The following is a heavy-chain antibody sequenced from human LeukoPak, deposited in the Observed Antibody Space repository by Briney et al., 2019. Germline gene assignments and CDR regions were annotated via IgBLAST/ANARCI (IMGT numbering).Heavy chain of an antibody. CDR2: ILHDGSDK. V-gene: IGHV3-30*18. D-gene: IGHD2-8*01. J-gene: IGHJ6*02. CDR3: AKDVRGYYYYGMDV. Sequence: GGSLRLSCTASAFVFSNYGMHRVRQAPGKGLEWVAVILHDGSDKDYGDSVKGRFTISRDNSKNTLYLQMNSLRAEDTAVYYCAKDVRGYYYYGMDVWGQGTTVTVPS. CDR1: AFVFSNYG.